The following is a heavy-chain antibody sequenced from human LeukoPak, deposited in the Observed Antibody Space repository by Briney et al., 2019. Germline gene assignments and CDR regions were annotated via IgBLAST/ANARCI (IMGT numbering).Heavy chain of an antibody. CDR2: TRNKANSYTT. V-gene: IGHV3-72*01. CDR1: GFTFSDHY. CDR3: ARPPLN. Sequence: PGGSLRLSCAASGFTFSDHYMAWVRQAPGKGLEWVGRTRNKANSYTTEYAASVKGRFTISRDDSKNSLYLQMNSLKTEDTAVYYCARPPLNWGQGTLVTVSS. J-gene: IGHJ4*02.